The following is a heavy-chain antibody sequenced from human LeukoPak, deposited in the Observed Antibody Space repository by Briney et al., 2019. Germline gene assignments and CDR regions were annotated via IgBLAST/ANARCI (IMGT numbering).Heavy chain of an antibody. CDR1: GFTFSSSD. D-gene: IGHD1-20*01. Sequence: GGSLRLSCTAASGFTFSSSDMNGVRQAPGKGLEWISYIRSSGDLRYYAESVKGRFSISRDNAKNSLFLQMNSLRVEDTAIYYCVRGQDRYNYGYHGWFDPWGQGTLVTVSS. V-gene: IGHV3-48*03. CDR3: VRGQDRYNYGYHGWFDP. CDR2: IRSSGDLR. J-gene: IGHJ5*02.